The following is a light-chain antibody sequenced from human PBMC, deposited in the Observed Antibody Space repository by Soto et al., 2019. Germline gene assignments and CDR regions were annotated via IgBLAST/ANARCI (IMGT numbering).Light chain of an antibody. CDR2: DAS. V-gene: IGKV1-5*01. CDR1: QSISRS. Sequence: EIQMIQSPSTLSASVGDRINITFLASQSISRSLEWYQQKEGKAPKLLIYDASSLESGVPSRFRGSGSGTEFTLTISSLTPDDFESYYCQQYQSYSRTFGQGTKVDIK. J-gene: IGKJ1*01. CDR3: QQYQSYSRT.